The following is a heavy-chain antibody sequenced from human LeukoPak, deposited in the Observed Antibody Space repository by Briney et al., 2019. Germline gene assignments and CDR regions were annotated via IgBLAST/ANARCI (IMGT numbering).Heavy chain of an antibody. Sequence: PGGSLRLSCAASGFTFSSYEMNWVRQAPGKGLDGVSYISSSGSTIYYADSVKGRFNISRDNAKNSLYLQMNSLRAEDTAVYYCAELGITMTGGVWGKGTTVTISS. CDR1: GFTFSSYE. D-gene: IGHD3-10*02. CDR3: AELGITMTGGV. V-gene: IGHV3-48*03. J-gene: IGHJ6*04. CDR2: ISSSGSTI.